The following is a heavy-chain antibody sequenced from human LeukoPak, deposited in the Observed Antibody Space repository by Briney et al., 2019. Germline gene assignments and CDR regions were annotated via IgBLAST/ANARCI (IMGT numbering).Heavy chain of an antibody. CDR3: ARYLTYPAFFDY. Sequence: GGSLRLSCAASGFSFSDHYMDWVRQAPGKGLEWVGRSRNKAKSYTTEYAASVKGRFTISRDDSKSSLHLQMDSLKIEDTAVYYCARYLTYPAFFDYWGQGTLVTVSS. V-gene: IGHV3-72*01. D-gene: IGHD4/OR15-4a*01. CDR2: SRNKAKSYTT. J-gene: IGHJ4*02. CDR1: GFSFSDHY.